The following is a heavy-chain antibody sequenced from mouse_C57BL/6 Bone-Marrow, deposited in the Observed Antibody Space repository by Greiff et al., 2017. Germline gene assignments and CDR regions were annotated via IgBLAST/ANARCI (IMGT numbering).Heavy chain of an antibody. D-gene: IGHD3-3*01. CDR2: INPSTGGT. CDR1: GYSFTGYY. CDR3: AKGDARDY. J-gene: IGHJ4*01. Sequence: VQLQQSGPELVKPGASVKISCKASGYSFTGYYLNWVKQSPEKSLEWIGEINPSTGGTTYNQKVKAKATLTVDKSSSTAYMQLKSPTSENSAVYYCAKGDARDYWGQGTSVTVSS. V-gene: IGHV1-42*01.